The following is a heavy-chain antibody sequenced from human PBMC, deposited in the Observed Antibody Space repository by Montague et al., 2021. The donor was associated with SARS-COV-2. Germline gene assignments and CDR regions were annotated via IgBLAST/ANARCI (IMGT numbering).Heavy chain of an antibody. D-gene: IGHD3-22*01. Sequence: SETLSLTCAVYGGSFSGYYWSWIRQPPGKELEWIGEINHSGSTKYNPSLKSRVTISVDTSKNQFSLKLSSVTAADTAVYYCARGTKRVLTYAYDSSGYASDYWGQGTLVTVSS. CDR3: ARGTKRVLTYAYDSSGYASDY. J-gene: IGHJ4*02. CDR2: INHSGST. V-gene: IGHV4-34*01. CDR1: GGSFSGYY.